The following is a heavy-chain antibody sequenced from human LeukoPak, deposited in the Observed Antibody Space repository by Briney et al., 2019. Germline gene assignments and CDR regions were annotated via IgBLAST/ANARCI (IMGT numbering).Heavy chain of an antibody. J-gene: IGHJ4*02. CDR3: AKERRRWLQSVFDY. CDR1: GFTFSSYG. V-gene: IGHV3-30*18. Sequence: GGSLRLSCAASGFTFSSYGMHWVRQAPGKGLEWVAVISYDGSNKYYADSVKGRFTISRDNSKSTLYLQMNSLRAEDTAVYYCAKERRRWLQSVFDYWGQGTLVTVSS. CDR2: ISYDGSNK. D-gene: IGHD5-24*01.